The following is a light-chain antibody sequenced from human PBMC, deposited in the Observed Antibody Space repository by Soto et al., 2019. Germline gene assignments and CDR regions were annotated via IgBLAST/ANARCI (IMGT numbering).Light chain of an antibody. Sequence: QSVLTQPASVSGSPGQSITIPCTGTSSDVGSYNRVSWYQQPPGTAPKLMIYEVSNRPSGVPDRFSGSKSGNTASLTISGLQAEDEADYYCSSYTSSSTLVFGTGTKVTVL. CDR2: EVS. V-gene: IGLV2-18*02. J-gene: IGLJ1*01. CDR1: SSDVGSYNR. CDR3: SSYTSSSTLV.